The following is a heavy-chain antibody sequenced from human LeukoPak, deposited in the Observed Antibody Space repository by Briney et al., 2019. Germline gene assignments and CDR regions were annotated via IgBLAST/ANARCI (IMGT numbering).Heavy chain of an antibody. CDR1: GFTFSSYA. Sequence: GRSLRLSCAASGFTFSSYAMHWVRQAPGKGREGVAVISYDGSNKYYADSVKGRFTISRDNSKNTLYLQMNSLRAEDTAVYYCARDGQWLGHFDYWGQGTLVTVSS. D-gene: IGHD6-19*01. CDR3: ARDGQWLGHFDY. CDR2: ISYDGSNK. V-gene: IGHV3-30*04. J-gene: IGHJ4*02.